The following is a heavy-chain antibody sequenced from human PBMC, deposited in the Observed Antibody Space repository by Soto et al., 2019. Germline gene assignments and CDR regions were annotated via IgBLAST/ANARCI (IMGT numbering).Heavy chain of an antibody. CDR1: GFTFSNNA. Sequence: PGGSLRLSCAASGFTFSNNAMSWVRQAPGKGLELVSIVTNTGGDKLYADSVKGRFIISRDNSKNTLYLQMNSLRAEDTAIYYCARASGESFPGSRVIVSWGQGSRVTVSS. CDR2: VTNTGGDK. D-gene: IGHD3-10*01. J-gene: IGHJ4*02. V-gene: IGHV3-23*01. CDR3: ARASGESFPGSRVIVS.